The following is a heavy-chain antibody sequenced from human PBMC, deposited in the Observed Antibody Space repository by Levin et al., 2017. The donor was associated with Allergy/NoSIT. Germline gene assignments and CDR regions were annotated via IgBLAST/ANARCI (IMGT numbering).Heavy chain of an antibody. D-gene: IGHD3-22*01. V-gene: IGHV4-59*01. CDR3: ARDNYFDSSGYYRLDS. Sequence: ASETLSLTCTVSGGSIGDYYWNWIRQPPGKGLEWIGYVFHTGTTYYSPSLKSRVTISVDTSENPFSLKLTSVTAADTAVYYCARDNYFDSSGYYRLDSWGQGTLVTVSS. J-gene: IGHJ4*02. CDR2: VFHTGTT. CDR1: GGSIGDYY.